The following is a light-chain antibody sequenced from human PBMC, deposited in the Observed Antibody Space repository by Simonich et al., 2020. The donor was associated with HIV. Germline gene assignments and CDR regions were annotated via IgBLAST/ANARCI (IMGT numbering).Light chain of an antibody. CDR2: GAS. Sequence: EIVLTQSPATLSVSPGERATLSCRASQSVASNLAWYQQKPGQATRLLIYGASTRATGIPGRFSGSGWGSQFTLTISSMQSGDFAVYYCQQYNNWPSPFTFGPGTKVDIK. CDR1: QSVASN. CDR3: QQYNNWPSPFT. J-gene: IGKJ3*01. V-gene: IGKV3-15*01.